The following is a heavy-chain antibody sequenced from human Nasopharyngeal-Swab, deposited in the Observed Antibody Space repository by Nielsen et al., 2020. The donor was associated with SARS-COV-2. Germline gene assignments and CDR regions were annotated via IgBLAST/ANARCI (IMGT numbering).Heavy chain of an antibody. V-gene: IGHV3-21*01. CDR1: GFTFSSYS. J-gene: IGHJ6*02. D-gene: IGHD3-10*01. Sequence: GGSLSLSCAASGFTFSSYSMNWVRQAPGKGLEWVSSISSSSSYIYYADSVKGRFTISRDNAKNSLYLQMNSLRAEDTAVYYCARGASDYGSGSYFAEDYYYYGMDVWGQGTTVTVSS. CDR2: ISSSSSYI. CDR3: ARGASDYGSGSYFAEDYYYYGMDV.